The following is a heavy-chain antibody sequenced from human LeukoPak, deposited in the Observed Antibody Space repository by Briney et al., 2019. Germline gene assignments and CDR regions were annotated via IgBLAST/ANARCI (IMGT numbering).Heavy chain of an antibody. D-gene: IGHD1-26*01. V-gene: IGHV3-30*04. Sequence: GGSLRLSCVVSGFSLTKYSMHWVRQAPGKGLEWVAIMSLDGNNKDYRDSVKGRFTISRDNSKNTLYLQMNSLRAEDTAVYYCAKVRVDSGSYPDAFDIWGQGTMVTVSS. CDR1: GFSLTKYS. CDR3: AKVRVDSGSYPDAFDI. CDR2: MSLDGNNK. J-gene: IGHJ3*02.